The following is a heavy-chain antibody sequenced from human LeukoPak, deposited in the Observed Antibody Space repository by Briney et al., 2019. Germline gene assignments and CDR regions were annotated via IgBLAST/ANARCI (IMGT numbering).Heavy chain of an antibody. D-gene: IGHD2-2*01. CDR1: GFTFSSYA. Sequence: GGSLRLSCAASGFTFSSYAMSWVRQAPGKGLEWVSVVSGSGGSTSYVDSVKGRFTISRDNSKNTLYLQMNSLGVEDTAVYYCAKDRTSVVSAAPDYWGQGTLVTVSS. J-gene: IGHJ4*02. V-gene: IGHV3-23*01. CDR3: AKDRTSVVSAAPDY. CDR2: VSGSGGST.